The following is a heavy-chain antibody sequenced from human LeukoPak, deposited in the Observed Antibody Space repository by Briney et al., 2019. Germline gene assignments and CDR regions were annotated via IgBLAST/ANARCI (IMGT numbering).Heavy chain of an antibody. D-gene: IGHD6-19*01. Sequence: GGSRRLSCAVSGFTFSSYAMSWVRQAPGKGLEWVSAISGSGGSTYYADSVKGRFTISRDNSKNTLYLQMNSLRAEDTAVYYCAKSPMGWYGYWGQGTLVTVSS. J-gene: IGHJ4*02. CDR2: ISGSGGST. CDR1: GFTFSSYA. CDR3: AKSPMGWYGY. V-gene: IGHV3-23*01.